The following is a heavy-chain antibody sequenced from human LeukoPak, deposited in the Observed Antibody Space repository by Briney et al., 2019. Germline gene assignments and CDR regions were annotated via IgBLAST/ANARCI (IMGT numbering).Heavy chain of an antibody. CDR2: ISYDEIHK. D-gene: IGHD5-24*01. Sequence: GRSLRLSCAASGFTFSNYAMHWVRQAPGKGLEWVAVISYDEIHKYYADSLKGRFTISRDNSKNTLYLQMNSLRAEDTAVYYCARGVRWLQLSYFDYWGQGTLVTVSS. CDR3: ARGVRWLQLSYFDY. J-gene: IGHJ4*02. V-gene: IGHV3-30-3*01. CDR1: GFTFSNYA.